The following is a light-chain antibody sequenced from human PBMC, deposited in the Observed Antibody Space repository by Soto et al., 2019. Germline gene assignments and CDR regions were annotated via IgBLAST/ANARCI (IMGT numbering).Light chain of an antibody. CDR1: QAIRND. CDR3: LQDYNYPRT. J-gene: IGKJ1*01. V-gene: IGKV1-6*02. Sequence: IQMTQSPSSLSASVGDRVTITCRASQAIRNDLGWYQQKPGKAPKLLINAASRLQSGVPSXXSGSGSGTDFTLTISSLQPEDFATYYCLQDYNYPRTFGQGTKVDIK. CDR2: AAS.